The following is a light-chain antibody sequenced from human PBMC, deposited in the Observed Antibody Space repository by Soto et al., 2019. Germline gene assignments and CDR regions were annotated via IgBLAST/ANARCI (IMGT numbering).Light chain of an antibody. CDR1: QSVSRNY. Sequence: EIVLTQSPGTLSLSPGERATLSCRASQSVSRNYLSWYQQKPGQAPRLLIYGTSSRATGIPDRFSGSGSGTDFTLTISRLEPEDFAVYYCQQYDNAPLTFGGRTKVDIK. CDR2: GTS. V-gene: IGKV3-20*01. J-gene: IGKJ4*01. CDR3: QQYDNAPLT.